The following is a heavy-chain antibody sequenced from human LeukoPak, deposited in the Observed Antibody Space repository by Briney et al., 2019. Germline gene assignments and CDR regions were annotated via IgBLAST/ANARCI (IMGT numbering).Heavy chain of an antibody. D-gene: IGHD1-26*01. CDR3: ARPRYSGGYLEFDY. J-gene: IGHJ4*02. CDR1: GYTFTSYD. CDR2: MNPNSGNT. V-gene: IGHV1-8*01. Sequence: GASVKVSCKASGYTFTSYDINWVRQATGQGLEWMGWMNPNSGNTGYAQKFQGRVTMTRNTSISTAYMELSSLRSEDTAVYYCARPRYSGGYLEFDYWGQGTLVTVSS.